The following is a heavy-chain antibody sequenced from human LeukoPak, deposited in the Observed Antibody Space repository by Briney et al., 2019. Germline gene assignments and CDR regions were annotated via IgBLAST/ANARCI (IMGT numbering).Heavy chain of an antibody. J-gene: IGHJ4*02. Sequence: PRRSRRLSCAASGFTFSSYWMHWVRQVPGKGLVWVSRINTSGSRTTYADSVKGRFTISRDNAKNTLYLQMDSLRAEDTGVYYCARSNHADDYWGQGALVTVSS. CDR2: INTSGSRT. D-gene: IGHD1-14*01. CDR3: ARSNHADDY. CDR1: GFTFSSYW. V-gene: IGHV3-74*01.